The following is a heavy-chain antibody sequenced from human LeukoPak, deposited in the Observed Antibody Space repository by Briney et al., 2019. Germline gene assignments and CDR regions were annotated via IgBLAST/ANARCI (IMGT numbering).Heavy chain of an antibody. D-gene: IGHD3-22*01. CDR1: GFTVSSNY. V-gene: IGHV3-53*01. CDR3: ARGDDSGYYDYFDY. CDR2: IYSGAST. J-gene: IGHJ4*02. Sequence: PGGSLRLSCAASGFTVSSNYMSWVRQAPGKGLEWVSVIYSGASTYYADSVKGRFTISRDNSKNTLYLQMNSLRAEDTAVYYCARGDDSGYYDYFDYWGQGALVTVSS.